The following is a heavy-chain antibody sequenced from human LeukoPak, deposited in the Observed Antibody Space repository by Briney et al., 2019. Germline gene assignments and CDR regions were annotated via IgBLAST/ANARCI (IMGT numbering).Heavy chain of an antibody. D-gene: IGHD3-10*01. CDR2: IYPNSGGT. CDR3: ARESYYGSGSYGYFDY. Sequence: ASVKVSCKASGYTFTGYYMHWVRQAPGQGLEWMGWIYPNSGGTNYAQKFQGRVTMTRDTSISTAYMELSRLRSDDTALYYCARESYYGSGSYGYFDYWGQGTLVTVSS. J-gene: IGHJ4*02. V-gene: IGHV1-2*02. CDR1: GYTFTGYY.